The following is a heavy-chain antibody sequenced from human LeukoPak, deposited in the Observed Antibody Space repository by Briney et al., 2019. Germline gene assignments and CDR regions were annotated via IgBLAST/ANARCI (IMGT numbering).Heavy chain of an antibody. J-gene: IGHJ4*02. V-gene: IGHV3-23*01. Sequence: GRSLRLSCAASGFTFSSHALGWVRHTPGKGLEWVSAISGSAGSTYYVDPVKGRFTISRDNSKNTVYLQMNSLRVEDTALYYCARTPTGSYYPGYFDYWGQGTRVTVSS. CDR1: GFTFSSHA. CDR3: ARTPTGSYYPGYFDY. CDR2: ISGSAGST. D-gene: IGHD1-26*01.